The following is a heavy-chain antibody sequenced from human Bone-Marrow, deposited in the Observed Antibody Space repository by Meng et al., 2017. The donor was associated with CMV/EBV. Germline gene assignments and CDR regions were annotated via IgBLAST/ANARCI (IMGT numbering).Heavy chain of an antibody. V-gene: IGHV1-18*01. CDR2: ISPYNGNT. J-gene: IGHJ6*02. CDR3: ARASRRDRDFWSGYYTWEPHYYGMDV. Sequence: ASVKVSCKTSGYTFASNGISWVRQAPGQGLEWMGWISPYNGNTNYEQNLQGRVTMTTDTSTSTAYMELRSLRSDDTAVYYCARASRRDRDFWSGYYTWEPHYYGMDVWGQGTTVTVSS. D-gene: IGHD3-3*01. CDR1: GYTFASNG.